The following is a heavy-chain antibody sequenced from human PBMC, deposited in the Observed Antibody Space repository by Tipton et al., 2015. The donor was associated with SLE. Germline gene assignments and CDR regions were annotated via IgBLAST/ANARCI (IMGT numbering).Heavy chain of an antibody. Sequence: LRLSCTVSGGSISSSSYYWGWIRQPPGKGLEWIGSIYYSGSTYYNPSLKSRVTISVDTSKNQFSLKLSSVTAADTAVYYCARDGAGAFDIWGQGTMVTVSS. V-gene: IGHV4-39*07. J-gene: IGHJ3*02. D-gene: IGHD6-19*01. CDR3: ARDGAGAFDI. CDR2: IYYSGST. CDR1: GGSISSSSYY.